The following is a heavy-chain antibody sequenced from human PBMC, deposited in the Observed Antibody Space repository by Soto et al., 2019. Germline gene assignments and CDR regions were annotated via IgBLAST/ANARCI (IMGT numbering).Heavy chain of an antibody. CDR2: IRQDGSEK. CDR3: TRDWRHFVH. Sequence: VQLVDSGGGLVQPGGSLRLSCAASGFTFSGFFMTWVRQAPGKGLEWVANIRQDGSEKNYVDSVRGRFTISRDNAENTLYLQMNKLNAEDTALYYCTRDWRHFVHWSQGALVTVSS. J-gene: IGHJ4*02. CDR1: GFTFSGFF. V-gene: IGHV3-7*04.